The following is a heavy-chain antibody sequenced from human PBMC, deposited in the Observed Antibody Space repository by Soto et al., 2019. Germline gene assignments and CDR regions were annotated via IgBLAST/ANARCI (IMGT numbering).Heavy chain of an antibody. Sequence: EVQLLESGGDVVRPGGPLRLSCAASGFTFSSYAMGWVRQAPGKGLEWAAGVSRAGTYPFYADPVRGRSSTSRDNSRDTVDLYMNALRGDDTAVYFCVKYTVTEDLGESWGQGTLVSVSS. CDR1: GFTFSSYA. D-gene: IGHD3-16*01. V-gene: IGHV3-23*01. J-gene: IGHJ5*02. CDR2: VSRAGTYP. CDR3: VKYTVTEDLGES.